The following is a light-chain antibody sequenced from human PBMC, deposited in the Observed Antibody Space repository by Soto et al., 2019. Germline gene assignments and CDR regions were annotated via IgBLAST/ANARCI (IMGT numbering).Light chain of an antibody. CDR1: QSISNY. Sequence: DIQMTQSPSSLSASVGDRVTITCRASQSISNYLNWYQQKPGKAPKLQIYAASSLQSGVPSRFSGSGSGTNFTLTISSLQPEDFATYYCQQSYSTPPTFGQGTKVDTK. CDR3: QQSYSTPPT. CDR2: AAS. J-gene: IGKJ1*01. V-gene: IGKV1-39*01.